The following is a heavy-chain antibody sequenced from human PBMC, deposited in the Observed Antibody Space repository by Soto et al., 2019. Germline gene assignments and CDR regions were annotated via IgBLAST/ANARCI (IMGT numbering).Heavy chain of an antibody. J-gene: IGHJ2*01. D-gene: IGHD6-13*01. V-gene: IGHV4-61*01. Sequence: QAQLQESGPGPVKPSETLSLTCTVSGGSVSGGTHYWSWIRQPPGKGLEWIGYIYNSGSTNYNPSLKSRVTISVDTCKSQFSLKLSSVTAADTAVYYCARGYRTSWYWFDPWGRGTLVTVSS. CDR3: ARGYRTSWYWFDP. CDR2: IYNSGST. CDR1: GGSVSGGTHY.